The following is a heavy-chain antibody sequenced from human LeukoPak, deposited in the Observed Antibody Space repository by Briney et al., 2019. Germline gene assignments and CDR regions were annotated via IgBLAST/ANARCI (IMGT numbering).Heavy chain of an antibody. Sequence: GASVKVSCKASGYAFSDYFIHWVRQAPGHGLEWVGWISPKSGDTKYAQNFQGRVSMTRDTSISTAFMELSSLKSEDTAIYYCTRGDYWGQGTPVTVSS. CDR3: TRGDY. V-gene: IGHV1-2*02. CDR2: ISPKSGDT. J-gene: IGHJ4*02. CDR1: GYAFSDYF.